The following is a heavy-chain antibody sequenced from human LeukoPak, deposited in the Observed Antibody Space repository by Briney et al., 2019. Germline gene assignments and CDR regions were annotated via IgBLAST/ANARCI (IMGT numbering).Heavy chain of an antibody. CDR1: GGSISSYY. V-gene: IGHV4-4*07. CDR2: IYTSGST. J-gene: IGHJ3*02. Sequence: RASETLSLTCTVSGGSISSYYWSWIRQPAGKGLEWIGRIYTSGSTNYNPSLKSRVTMSVDTSKNQFSLKLSSVTAADTAVYYCARDVRLYYYDSSGRSNAFDIWGQGTMVTVSS. CDR3: ARDVRLYYYDSSGRSNAFDI. D-gene: IGHD3-22*01.